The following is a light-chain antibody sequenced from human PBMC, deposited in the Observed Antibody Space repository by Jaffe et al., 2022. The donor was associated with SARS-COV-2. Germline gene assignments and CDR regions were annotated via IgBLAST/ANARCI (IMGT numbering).Light chain of an antibody. Sequence: EIVLTQSPATLSLSPGERATLSCRASQSISSYLAWYQQKPGQAPRLLIYDASNRATGIPARFSGSGSGTDFTLTISSLEPGDFAVYYCQQRSHWPPITFGQGTRLEIK. CDR3: QQRSHWPPIT. V-gene: IGKV3-11*01. CDR1: QSISSY. CDR2: DAS. J-gene: IGKJ5*01.